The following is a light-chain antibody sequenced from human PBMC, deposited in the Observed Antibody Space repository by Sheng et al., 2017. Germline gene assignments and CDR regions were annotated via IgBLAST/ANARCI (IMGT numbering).Light chain of an antibody. V-gene: IGLV2-8*01. Sequence: QSVLTQPPSASGSPGQSVTISCTGTSSDVGAYNYVSWYQQHPGKAPKLMIYEVTKRPSGVPDRFSGSKSGNTASLTVSGLQAEDEADYYCSSYVGSNSYVFGTGTKVTVL. CDR3: SSYVGSNSYV. CDR2: EVT. CDR1: SSDVGAYNY. J-gene: IGLJ1*01.